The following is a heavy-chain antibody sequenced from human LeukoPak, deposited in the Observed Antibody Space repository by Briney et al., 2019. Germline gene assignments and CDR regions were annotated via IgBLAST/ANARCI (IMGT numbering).Heavy chain of an antibody. Sequence: PSETLSLTCAVYGGSFSGYYWSWIRQPPGKGLEWIGEINHSGSTNYNPSLKSRVTISVDTSKNQFSLKLSSVTAADTAVYCCARGLLDTAMEEPEGGPADYWGQGTLVTVSS. CDR2: INHSGST. CDR3: ARGLLDTAMEEPEGGPADY. J-gene: IGHJ4*02. V-gene: IGHV4-34*01. CDR1: GGSFSGYY. D-gene: IGHD5-18*01.